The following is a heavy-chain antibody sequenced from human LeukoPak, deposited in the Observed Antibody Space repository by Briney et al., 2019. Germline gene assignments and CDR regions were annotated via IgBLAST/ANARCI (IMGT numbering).Heavy chain of an antibody. V-gene: IGHV6-1*01. CDR1: GDSVSSNSAS. CDR3: VRAGDHVTNGGVDI. CDR2: TYYRSKWYN. Sequence: SQTLSLTCAISGDSVSSNSASWNWIRQSPSRGLEWLGRTYYRSKWYNDYAVSVKSRITINPDTSKNQFSLQLNSVTPEDTAVYYCVRAGDHVTNGGVDIWGLGTMVTVSS. J-gene: IGHJ3*02. D-gene: IGHD4-23*01.